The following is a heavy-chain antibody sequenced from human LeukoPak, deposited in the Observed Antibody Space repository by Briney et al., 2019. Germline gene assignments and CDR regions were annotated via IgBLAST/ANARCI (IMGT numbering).Heavy chain of an antibody. CDR3: ARDAVAYSSGWGNFDY. CDR1: GGTFTSYA. V-gene: IGHV1-69*13. Sequence: ASVKVSCKASGGTFTSYAISWVRQAHGQGLEWMGGIIPIVGTANYAQKFQGRVTITADESTSTAYMELSSLRSEDTAVYYCARDAVAYSSGWGNFDYWGQGTLVTVSS. CDR2: IIPIVGTA. D-gene: IGHD6-19*01. J-gene: IGHJ4*02.